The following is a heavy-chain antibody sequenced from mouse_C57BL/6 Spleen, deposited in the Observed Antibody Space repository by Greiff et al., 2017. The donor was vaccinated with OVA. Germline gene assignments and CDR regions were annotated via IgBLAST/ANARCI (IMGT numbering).Heavy chain of an antibody. CDR1: GYTFTDYY. CDR2: INPNNGGT. V-gene: IGHV1-26*01. Sequence: VQLQQSGPELVKPGASVKISCKASGYTFTDYYMNWVKQSHGKSLEWIGDINPNNGGTSYNQKFKGKATLTVDKSSSTAYMELRSLTSEDSAVYYCARRDDGYYFSGDYWGQGTTLTVSS. D-gene: IGHD2-3*01. CDR3: ARRDDGYYFSGDY. J-gene: IGHJ2*01.